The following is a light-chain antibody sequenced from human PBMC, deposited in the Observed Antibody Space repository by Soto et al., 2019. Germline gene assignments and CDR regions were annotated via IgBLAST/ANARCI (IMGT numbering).Light chain of an antibody. V-gene: IGKV3-20*01. J-gene: IGKJ3*01. CDR1: QRINNNF. CDR3: QQYGISPGFT. CDR2: GAS. Sequence: EVVLTQSPGTLSLSPGERATLSCRASQRINNNFLAWYQQKPGQAPRLLIYGASSRATGIPDRFTGSGSGTDFTLIISRLEPEDFAVYYCQQYGISPGFTFGPGTKVDIK.